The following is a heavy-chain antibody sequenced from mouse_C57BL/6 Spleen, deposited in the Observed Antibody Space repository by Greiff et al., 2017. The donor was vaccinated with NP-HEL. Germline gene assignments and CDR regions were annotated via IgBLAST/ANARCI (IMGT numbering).Heavy chain of an antibody. D-gene: IGHD2-5*01. V-gene: IGHV1-82*01. CDR2: IYPGDGDT. J-gene: IGHJ2*01. CDR3: ARAEGYYSNSNYFDY. Sequence: QVQLQQSGPELVKPGASVKISCKASGYAFSSSWMNWVKQRPGKGLAWIGRIYPGDGDTNYNGKFTGKATLTADKSSSTAYMQLSSLTSEDSAAYFCARAEGYYSNSNYFDYWGQGTTLTVSS. CDR1: GYAFSSSW.